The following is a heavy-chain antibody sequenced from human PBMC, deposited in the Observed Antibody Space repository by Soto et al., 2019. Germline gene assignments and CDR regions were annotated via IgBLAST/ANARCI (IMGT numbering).Heavy chain of an antibody. Sequence: PSETLSLTCSVYGGSFSGYYWSWIRQPPGKGLECIGYIYYSGSTNYNPSLKSRVTISVDTSKNQFSLKLSSVTAADTAVYYCARAERYCSGGSCSTAIFDYWGQGTLVTVSS. D-gene: IGHD2-15*01. CDR1: GGSFSGYY. CDR2: IYYSGST. J-gene: IGHJ4*02. CDR3: ARAERYCSGGSCSTAIFDY. V-gene: IGHV4-59*01.